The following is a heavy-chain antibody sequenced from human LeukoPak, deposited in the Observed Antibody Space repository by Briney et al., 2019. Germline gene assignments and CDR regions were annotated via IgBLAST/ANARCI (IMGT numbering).Heavy chain of an antibody. Sequence: ASVKVSCKASGGTFSSYAISWVRQAPGQGLEWMGWISAYNGNTNYAQKLQGRVTMTTDTSTSTAYMELRSLRSDDTAVYYCARDRSLLWFGESPLFDYWGQGTLVTVSS. D-gene: IGHD3-10*01. CDR2: ISAYNGNT. J-gene: IGHJ4*02. V-gene: IGHV1-18*01. CDR3: ARDRSLLWFGESPLFDY. CDR1: GGTFSSYA.